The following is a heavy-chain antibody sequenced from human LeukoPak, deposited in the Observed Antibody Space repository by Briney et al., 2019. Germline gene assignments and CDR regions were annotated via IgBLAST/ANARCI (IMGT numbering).Heavy chain of an antibody. Sequence: GASLQISCQGSGYSFSNYWIAWVRQMPGKGLEWMGITYPGDSDTRYTPSFQGQVTISADKSISTAYLQWSSLKASDTATFYCARLLKMGATNSPFDYWGQGTLVTVSS. CDR1: GYSFSNYW. D-gene: IGHD1-26*01. CDR3: ARLLKMGATNSPFDY. CDR2: TYPGDSDT. V-gene: IGHV5-51*01. J-gene: IGHJ4*02.